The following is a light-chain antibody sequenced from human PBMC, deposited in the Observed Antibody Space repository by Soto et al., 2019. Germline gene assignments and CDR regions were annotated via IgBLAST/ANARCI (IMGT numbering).Light chain of an antibody. J-gene: IGLJ2*01. V-gene: IGLV3-1*01. Sequence: SSELTQPPSVSVSPGQTASMTCSGDKLGGKYVCWYQQKPGQSPVLVIYDDSKRPSGIPERFSGSNSGNTATLTISGTQAMDEADYYCQAWDSSVVFGGGTKLTDL. CDR3: QAWDSSVV. CDR2: DDS. CDR1: KLGGKY.